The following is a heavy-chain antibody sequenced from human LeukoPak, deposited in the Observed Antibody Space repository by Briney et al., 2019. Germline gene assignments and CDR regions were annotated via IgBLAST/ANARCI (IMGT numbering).Heavy chain of an antibody. CDR1: GDSISRFQ. D-gene: IGHD3-22*01. V-gene: IGHV4-59*03. J-gene: IGHJ4*02. CDR2: IDYSGST. Sequence: SETLSLTCTVSGDSISRFQWNWIRQRPGKGLERIGYIDYSGSTNYNPSLESRVTISVDTSTNQFSLKLKSVTAADTAVYYCVTSFHYYDSFFDYWGQGTLVTVSS. CDR3: VTSFHYYDSFFDY.